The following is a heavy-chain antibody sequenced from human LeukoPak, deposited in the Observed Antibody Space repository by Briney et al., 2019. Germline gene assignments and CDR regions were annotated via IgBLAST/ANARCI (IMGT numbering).Heavy chain of an antibody. D-gene: IGHD3-3*01. V-gene: IGHV3-30*04. J-gene: IGHJ4*02. CDR2: ISYDGNNK. CDR1: GFTFSSYA. Sequence: GGSLRLSCAASGFTFSSYAIHWVRQAPGKGLEWVAVISYDGNNKYYADSVKGRFTISRDNSKNTLYLQMNSLRAEDTAVYYCATAYYDFWSGYSWGQGTLVTVSS. CDR3: ATAYYDFWSGYS.